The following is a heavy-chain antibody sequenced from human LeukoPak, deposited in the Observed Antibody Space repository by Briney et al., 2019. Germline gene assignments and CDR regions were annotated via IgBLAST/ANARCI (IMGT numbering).Heavy chain of an antibody. D-gene: IGHD2-15*01. Sequence: SETLSLTCTVSGDSISSRDYYWGWIRQPPGEGLEWIASIYYSGTTHYNPSHQSRVTMSVDTSKNQFSLKLSSVTAADTAVYYCARVNTQGVPSPWGQGILVTVFS. CDR3: ARVNTQGVPSP. J-gene: IGHJ5*02. V-gene: IGHV4-39*01. CDR1: GDSISSRDYY. CDR2: IYYSGTT.